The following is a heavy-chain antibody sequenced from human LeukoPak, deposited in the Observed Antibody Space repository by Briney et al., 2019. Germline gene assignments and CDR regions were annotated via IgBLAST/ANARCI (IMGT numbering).Heavy chain of an antibody. D-gene: IGHD1-26*01. V-gene: IGHV1-8*03. CDR1: GYTFTSYD. Sequence: ASVKVSCKASGYTFTSYDINWVRQASGQGLEWMGWMNPNTGNTGYAQKFQGRVTITRDTSISTVYMELSSLRSEDTAVYYCARGVGATISYYHYYIDVWGKGTTVTVSS. J-gene: IGHJ6*03. CDR3: ARGVGATISYYHYYIDV. CDR2: MNPNTGNT.